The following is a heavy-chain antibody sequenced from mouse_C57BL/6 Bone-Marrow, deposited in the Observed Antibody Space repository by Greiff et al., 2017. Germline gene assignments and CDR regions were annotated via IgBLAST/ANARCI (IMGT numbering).Heavy chain of an antibody. CDR3: VRSSMVTTGNWFAY. D-gene: IGHD2-2*01. J-gene: IGHJ3*01. Sequence: EVMLVESGGGLVQPKGSLKLSCAASGFSFNTYAMNWVRQAPGKGLEWVARIRSKSNNYATYYADSVKDRFTISRDDSESMLYLQMNNLKTEDTAMYYCVRSSMVTTGNWFAYWGQGTLVTVSA. V-gene: IGHV10-1*01. CDR1: GFSFNTYA. CDR2: IRSKSNNYAT.